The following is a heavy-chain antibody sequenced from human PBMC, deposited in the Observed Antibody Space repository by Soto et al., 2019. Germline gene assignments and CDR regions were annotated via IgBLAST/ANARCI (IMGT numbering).Heavy chain of an antibody. CDR3: ARTNYGDYSVDFDY. J-gene: IGHJ4*02. V-gene: IGHV4-4*02. Sequence: SETLSLTCAVSGGPISSSNWWSWVRQPPGKGLEWIGEIYHSGSTNYNPSLKSRVTISVDKSKNQFSLKLSSVTAADTAVYYCARTNYGDYSVDFDYWGQGTLVTVS. CDR2: IYHSGST. CDR1: GGPISSSNW. D-gene: IGHD4-17*01.